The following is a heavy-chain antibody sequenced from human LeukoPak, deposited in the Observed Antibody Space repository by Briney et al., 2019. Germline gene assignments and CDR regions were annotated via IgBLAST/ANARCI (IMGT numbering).Heavy chain of an antibody. V-gene: IGHV3-30*03. CDR3: ARERVIRGRAFDI. CDR1: GFTFSSYG. Sequence: GGSLRLSCAASGFTFSSYGMHWVRQAPGKGLEWVAVISYDGSNKYYADSVKGRFTISRDNSKNTLYLQMNSLRAEDTAVYYCARERVIRGRAFDIWGQGTMVTVSS. D-gene: IGHD3-22*01. J-gene: IGHJ3*02. CDR2: ISYDGSNK.